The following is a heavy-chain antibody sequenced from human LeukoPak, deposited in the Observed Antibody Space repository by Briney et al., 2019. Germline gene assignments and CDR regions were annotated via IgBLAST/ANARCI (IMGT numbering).Heavy chain of an antibody. CDR2: IKQDGSEK. D-gene: IGHD3-9*01. J-gene: IGHJ5*02. CDR3: ARGYYDILTGYYP. Sequence: GGSLRLSCAASGFSFSNYVMHWVRQAPGKGLEWVANIKQDGSEKYYVDSVKGRFTISRDNAKNSLYLQMNSLRAEDTAVYYCARGYYDILTGYYPWGQGTLVTVSS. V-gene: IGHV3-7*01. CDR1: GFSFSNYV.